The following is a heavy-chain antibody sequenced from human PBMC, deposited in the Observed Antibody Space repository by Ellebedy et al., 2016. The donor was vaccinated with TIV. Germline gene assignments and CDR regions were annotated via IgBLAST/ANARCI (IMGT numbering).Heavy chain of an antibody. CDR1: GFLFGDYG. Sequence: PGGSLRLSCATSGFLFGDYGMSWVRQRPGKGLEWLSGIDWNGRTTNYADSLKGRFTISRDNAMDSLYLQMHGLTADETGFYYCARASSGSYTGHLENWGQGIRVTVAS. J-gene: IGHJ4*02. CDR2: IDWNGRTT. V-gene: IGHV3-20*04. D-gene: IGHD1-26*01. CDR3: ARASSGSYTGHLEN.